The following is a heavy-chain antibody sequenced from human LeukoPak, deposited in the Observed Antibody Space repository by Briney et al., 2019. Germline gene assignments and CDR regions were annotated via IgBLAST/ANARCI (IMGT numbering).Heavy chain of an antibody. Sequence: GESLKISCKGSGYIFTSYWIGWVRQMPGEDLEWMGIIYPGDSDTRYSPSFQGQVTISADKSISTAYLQWSSLKASDTAMYYCARTSHCSSTSCLFDYWGQGTLVTVSS. V-gene: IGHV5-51*01. D-gene: IGHD2-2*01. CDR2: IYPGDSDT. CDR1: GYIFTSYW. CDR3: ARTSHCSSTSCLFDY. J-gene: IGHJ4*02.